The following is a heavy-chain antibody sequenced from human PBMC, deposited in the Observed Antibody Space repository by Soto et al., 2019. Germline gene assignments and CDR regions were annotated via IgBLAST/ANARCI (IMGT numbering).Heavy chain of an antibody. CDR1: GGSIRSTNYY. CDR2: IYYSGST. V-gene: IGHV4-39*01. Sequence: SETLSLTCTVSGGSIRSTNYYWGWIRQPPGKGLEWIGTIYYSGSTYYNPSLKSRVTISVDTSKNQFSLNMSSVTAADTAVYYCARTYCSGESCSYKYNWFDPWGQGTLVTVSS. D-gene: IGHD2-15*01. CDR3: ARTYCSGESCSYKYNWFDP. J-gene: IGHJ5*02.